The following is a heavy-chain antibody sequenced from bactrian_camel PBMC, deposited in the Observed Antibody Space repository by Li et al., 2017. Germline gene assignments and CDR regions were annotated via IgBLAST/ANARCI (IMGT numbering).Heavy chain of an antibody. V-gene: IGHV3S53*01. CDR1: GPLWGSRF. Sequence: VQLVESGGGSVQAGGSLRLSCRASGPLWGSRFMAWFRQVEGKERELVSRIGSDDIIKYVDSVRGRFTISTDMAKNTLYLQMNNLKPEDTAMYYCAAETKCLGSGLTWYRAIVFTYWGQGTQVTVS. CDR3: AAETKCLGSGLTWYRAIVFTY. CDR2: IGSDDII. D-gene: IGHD5*01. J-gene: IGHJ4*01.